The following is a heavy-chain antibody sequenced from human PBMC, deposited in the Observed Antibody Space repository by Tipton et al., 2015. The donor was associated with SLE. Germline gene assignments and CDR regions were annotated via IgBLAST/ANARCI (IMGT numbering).Heavy chain of an antibody. CDR2: IYHSGST. D-gene: IGHD2-2*02. V-gene: IGHV4-4*02. CDR1: GGSISSSNW. CDR3: ARRGDYCSSTSCYKADDAFDI. J-gene: IGHJ3*02. Sequence: SLRLSCAVSGGSISSSNWWSWVRQPPGKGLEWIGEIYHSGSTNYNPSLKSRVTISVDNSKNQFSLKLSSVTAADTAVYYCARRGDYCSSTSCYKADDAFDIWGQGTMVTVSS.